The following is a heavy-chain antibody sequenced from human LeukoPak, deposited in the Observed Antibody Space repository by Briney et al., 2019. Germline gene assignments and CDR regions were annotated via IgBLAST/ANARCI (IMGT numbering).Heavy chain of an antibody. J-gene: IGHJ3*02. CDR2: INPNSGGT. Sequence: ASVKVSCKASGYTFTGYYMHWVRQAPGQGLEWMGWINPNSGGTNYAQKFQGRVTMTRDTSISTAYMELSRLRSDDTAVYYCARALKGRRITIFGVGSNAFDIWGQGTMVTVSS. CDR3: ARALKGRRITIFGVGSNAFDI. CDR1: GYTFTGYY. D-gene: IGHD3-3*01. V-gene: IGHV1-2*02.